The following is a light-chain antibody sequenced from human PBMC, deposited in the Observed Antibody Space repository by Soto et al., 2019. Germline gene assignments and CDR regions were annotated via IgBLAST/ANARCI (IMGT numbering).Light chain of an antibody. V-gene: IGKV3-20*01. J-gene: IGKJ5*01. CDR1: QSVSSN. CDR3: QQYGSSIT. CDR2: GSS. Sequence: EIVMTQSPATLSVSPGERATLSCRASQSVSSNLAWYQQKPGQAPRLLIFGSSSRATGIPDRFGGSGSGTDFTLTINRLEPEDFAVFYCQQYGSSITFGQGTRLEIK.